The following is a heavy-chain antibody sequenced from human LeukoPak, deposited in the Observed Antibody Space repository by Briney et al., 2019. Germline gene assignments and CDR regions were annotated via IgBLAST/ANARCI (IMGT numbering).Heavy chain of an antibody. CDR2: ISSSGGTT. V-gene: IGHV3-23*01. CDR1: GFTFSSYA. D-gene: IGHD3-10*01. J-gene: IGHJ4*02. CDR3: AKVAHYYGSGSYYESYFDF. Sequence: GGSLRLSCVASGFTFSSYAMSWVRQAPGKGLEWVSAISSSGGTTYYSDSVKGRFTISRDNSKNTLYLQMNSLRAEDMAVYYCAKVAHYYGSGSYYESYFDFWGQGTLVTVSS.